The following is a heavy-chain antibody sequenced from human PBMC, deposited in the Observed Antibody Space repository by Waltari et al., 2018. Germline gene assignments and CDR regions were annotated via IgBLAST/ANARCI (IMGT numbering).Heavy chain of an antibody. D-gene: IGHD2-15*01. Sequence: EVQLVQSGAEVKKPGATVKISCKVSGYTFTDYYMHWVQQAPGKGLEWMGLVDPEDGETIYAEKFQGRVPITADTSTDTAYMELSSLRSEDTAVYYCAIGYCSGGSCSSYYYYGMDVWGQGTTVTVSS. V-gene: IGHV1-69-2*01. CDR1: GYTFTDYY. J-gene: IGHJ6*02. CDR2: VDPEDGET. CDR3: AIGYCSGGSCSSYYYYGMDV.